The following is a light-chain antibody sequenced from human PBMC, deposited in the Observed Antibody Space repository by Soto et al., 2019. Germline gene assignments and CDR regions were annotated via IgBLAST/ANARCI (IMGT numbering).Light chain of an antibody. Sequence: DIVMTQSPDSLAVSLGERATINCKSSQSVFYSSNNKNYLTWYQQKPGQPPKLLIYWASTRESGVPDRFSGSRSGTDFTLTISSLQAEDVAVYYCQQYYITPITFGQGTRLEIK. CDR1: QSVFYSSNNKNY. J-gene: IGKJ5*01. CDR2: WAS. V-gene: IGKV4-1*01. CDR3: QQYYITPIT.